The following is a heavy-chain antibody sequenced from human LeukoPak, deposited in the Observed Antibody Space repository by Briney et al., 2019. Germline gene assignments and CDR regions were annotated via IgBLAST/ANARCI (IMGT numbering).Heavy chain of an antibody. D-gene: IGHD3-16*01. CDR2: IYNGGRT. CDR1: GGSISNYY. J-gene: IGHJ4*02. CDR3: ARARGDY. Sequence: SETLSLTCSVSGGSISNYYWNWIRQPPGKGLEWIGHIYNGGRTNYNPSLKSRVTISVDTSKNQFSLKLSSVTAADTAVYYCARARGDYWGQGTLVTVSS. V-gene: IGHV4-59*01.